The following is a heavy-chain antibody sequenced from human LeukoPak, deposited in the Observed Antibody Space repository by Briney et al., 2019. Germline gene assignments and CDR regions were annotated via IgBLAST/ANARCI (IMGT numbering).Heavy chain of an antibody. CDR1: GFTFSSYG. J-gene: IGHJ4*02. D-gene: IGHD3-10*01. V-gene: IGHV3-30*18. CDR3: AKANNRGSLGDY. CDR2: ISYHGSDQ. Sequence: GRSLRLSCAASGFTFSSYGIHWVRQAPGKGLEWVAVISYHGSDQFYADSVKGRFTISSDNSKNTLYLQMNTLRAEDTAVYYCAKANNRGSLGDYWGQGTLVTVSS.